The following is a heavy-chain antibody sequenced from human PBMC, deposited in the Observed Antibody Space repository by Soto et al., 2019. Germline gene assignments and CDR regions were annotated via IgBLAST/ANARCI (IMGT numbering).Heavy chain of an antibody. J-gene: IGHJ5*02. V-gene: IGHV3-11*01. D-gene: IGHD2-2*02. Sequence: GGSLRLSCAASGFTFSDYYMSWIRQAPGKGLEWVSYISSSGSTIYYADSVKGRFTISRDNAKNSLYLQMNSLRAEDTAVYYCARDPVDCSSTSCYTGAHDPWGQGALVTVSS. CDR1: GFTFSDYY. CDR2: ISSSGSTI. CDR3: ARDPVDCSSTSCYTGAHDP.